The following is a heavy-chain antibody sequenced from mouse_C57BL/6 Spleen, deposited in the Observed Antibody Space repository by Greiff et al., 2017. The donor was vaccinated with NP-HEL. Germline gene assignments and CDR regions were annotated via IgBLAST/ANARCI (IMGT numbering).Heavy chain of an antibody. CDR2: IDPSDSYT. J-gene: IGHJ4*01. CDR1: GYTFTSYW. D-gene: IGHD3-2*02. CDR3: ARPGSSGLLYYYAMDY. Sequence: QVQLQQPGAELVMPGASVKLSCKASGYTFTSYWMHWVKQRPGQGLEWIGEIDPSDSYTNYNQKFKGKSTLTVDKSSSTAYMQLSSLTSEDSAVYFCARPGSSGLLYYYAMDYWGQGTSVTVSS. V-gene: IGHV1-69*01.